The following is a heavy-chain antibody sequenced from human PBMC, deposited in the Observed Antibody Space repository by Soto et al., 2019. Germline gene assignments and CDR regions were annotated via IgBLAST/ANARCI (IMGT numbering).Heavy chain of an antibody. V-gene: IGHV1-8*01. CDR3: ARGRDIVLTVQSPGAFDI. J-gene: IGHJ3*02. CDR1: GYTFTSYD. D-gene: IGHD2-8*01. Sequence: QVQLVQSGAEVKKPGASVKVSCKASGYTFTSYDINWVRQATGQGLEWMGWMNPNSGNTGYAQKFQGRVTMTRNTSISTAYMELSSLRSEDTAVYYCARGRDIVLTVQSPGAFDIWGQGTMVTVSS. CDR2: MNPNSGNT.